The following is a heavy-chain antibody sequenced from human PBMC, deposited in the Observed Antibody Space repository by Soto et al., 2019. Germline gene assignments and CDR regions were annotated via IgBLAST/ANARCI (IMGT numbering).Heavy chain of an antibody. Sequence: PGGSLRLSCAASGFTFSSYAMHWVRQAPGKGLEWVAVISYDGSNKYYADSVKGRFTISRDNSKNTLYLQMNSLRAEDTAVYYCARVSGYSNPRSRRYYYYGMDVWGQGTTVTVSS. D-gene: IGHD4-4*01. CDR1: GFTFSSYA. CDR3: ARVSGYSNPRSRRYYYYGMDV. CDR2: ISYDGSNK. V-gene: IGHV3-30-3*01. J-gene: IGHJ6*02.